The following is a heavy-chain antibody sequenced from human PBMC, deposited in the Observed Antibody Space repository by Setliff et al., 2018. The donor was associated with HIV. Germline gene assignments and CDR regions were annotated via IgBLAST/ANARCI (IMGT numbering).Heavy chain of an antibody. V-gene: IGHV3-48*04. D-gene: IGHD2-21*01. J-gene: IGHJ4*02. CDR2: ISGSGKRV. CDR1: GFIFGDYS. CDR3: ARGVPRYSSGSLPWVY. Sequence: GGSLRLSCAASGFIFGDYSMHWVRQTPGKRLEWISYISGSGKRVFYADSVRGRLTVSRDNANSTLVLQMTNVTTEDTSLYFCARGVPRYSSGSLPWVYWGQGALVTVSS.